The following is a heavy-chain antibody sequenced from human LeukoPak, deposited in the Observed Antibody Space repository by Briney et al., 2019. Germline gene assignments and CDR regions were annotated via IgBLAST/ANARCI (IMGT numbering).Heavy chain of an antibody. D-gene: IGHD1-26*01. V-gene: IGHV4-38-2*01. CDR2: IYHSGST. Sequence: SETLSLTCAVSGYSISSGYYWGWNRQPPGKGLEWIGSIYHSGSTYYNPSLKSRVTISVDTSKNQFSLKLSSVTAADTAVYYCARRRGSYSIDYWGQGTLVTVSS. J-gene: IGHJ4*02. CDR3: ARRRGSYSIDY. CDR1: GYSISSGYY.